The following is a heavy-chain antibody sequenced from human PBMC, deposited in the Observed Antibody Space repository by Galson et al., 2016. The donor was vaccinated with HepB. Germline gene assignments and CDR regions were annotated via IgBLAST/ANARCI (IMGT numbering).Heavy chain of an antibody. D-gene: IGHD4-17*01. CDR1: GGSLNGYY. J-gene: IGHJ5*02. CDR3: ARFVWYGDYGDDA. CDR2: INHSGSI. Sequence: TLSLTCAVYGGSLNGYYWNWIRQPPGRGLEWIAEINHSGSITYNPSLKSRVTIAVDTSKNQFSLRPNSVTAADTAVYYCARFVWYGDYGDDAWGQGKLVTVSS. V-gene: IGHV4-34*01.